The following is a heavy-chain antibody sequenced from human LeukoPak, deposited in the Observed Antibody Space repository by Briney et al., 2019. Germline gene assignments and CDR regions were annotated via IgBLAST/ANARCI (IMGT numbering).Heavy chain of an antibody. CDR1: GYTFTSYY. V-gene: IGHV1-46*01. Sequence: ASVKVSCKASGYTFTSYYMHWVRQAPGQGLEWVGIINPSGGSTSYAQKFQGRVTMTRDTSTSTVYMELSSLRSEDTAVYYCARFFLGFDAFDIWGQGTMVTVSS. J-gene: IGHJ3*02. CDR3: ARFFLGFDAFDI. D-gene: IGHD2/OR15-2a*01. CDR2: INPSGGST.